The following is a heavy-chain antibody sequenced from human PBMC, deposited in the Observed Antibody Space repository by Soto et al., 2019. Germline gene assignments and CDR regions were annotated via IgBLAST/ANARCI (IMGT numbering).Heavy chain of an antibody. CDR1: GGSFSGYY. Sequence: SETLSLTCAVYGGSFSGYYWSWIRQPPGKGLEWIGEINHSGSTNYNPSLKSRVTISVDTSKNQFSLKLSSVTAADTAVYYCARGTVRGVVPAAARFGNYYGMDVWGQGTTVTVSS. V-gene: IGHV4-34*01. J-gene: IGHJ6*02. CDR2: INHSGST. D-gene: IGHD2-2*01. CDR3: ARGTVRGVVPAAARFGNYYGMDV.